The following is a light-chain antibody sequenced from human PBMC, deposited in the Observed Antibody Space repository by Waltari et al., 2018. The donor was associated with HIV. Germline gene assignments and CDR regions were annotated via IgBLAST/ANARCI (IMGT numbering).Light chain of an antibody. V-gene: IGLV2-8*01. CDR3: SSYAGSNNLI. J-gene: IGLJ2*01. CDR2: DCT. Sequence: QSALTQPLSASGSPGQSVTISCNGTSSDVGGYDYVSWYQQHPGKAPKLMLYDCTNRPSGVPDRFSGSKSGSTASLTVSGLQAEDEADYYCSSYAGSNNLIFGGGTKLTVL. CDR1: SSDVGGYDY.